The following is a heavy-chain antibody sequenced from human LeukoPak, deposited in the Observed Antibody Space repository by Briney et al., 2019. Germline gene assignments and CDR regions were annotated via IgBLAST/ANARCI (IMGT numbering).Heavy chain of an antibody. J-gene: IGHJ4*02. V-gene: IGHV3-23*01. Sequence: GSLRLSCAASGFTFSSYAMSWVRQAPGKGLEWVSAISGSGGSTYYADSVKGRFTIFRDNSKNTLYLQMNSLRAEDTAVYYCAKFHYDSSGYYCDYWGQGTLVTVSS. D-gene: IGHD3-22*01. CDR2: ISGSGGST. CDR1: GFTFSSYA. CDR3: AKFHYDSSGYYCDY.